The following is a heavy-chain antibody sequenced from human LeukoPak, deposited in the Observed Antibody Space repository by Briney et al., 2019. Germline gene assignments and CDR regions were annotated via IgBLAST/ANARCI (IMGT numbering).Heavy chain of an antibody. V-gene: IGHV4-4*02. CDR1: GGSFNSGNW. CDR3: ARVTTIAATGNSFDY. CDR2: VYHGGYT. J-gene: IGHJ4*02. D-gene: IGHD6-13*01. Sequence: SETLSLTCAVYGGSFNSGNWWSWVRQPPGRGLEWIGEVYHGGYTNYNPSLKSRVTISLDKSKNQFSLKLSSVTAADTAVYYCARVTTIAATGNSFDYWGQGTLVTVSP.